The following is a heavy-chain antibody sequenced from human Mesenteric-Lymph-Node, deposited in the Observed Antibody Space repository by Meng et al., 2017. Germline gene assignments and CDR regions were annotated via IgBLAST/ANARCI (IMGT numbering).Heavy chain of an antibody. Sequence: ASVKVSCKVSGYTLTELSMHWVRQAPGKGLEWMGGFDPEDGETIYAQKFQGRVTMTRDTSTSTVYMELSSLRSEDTAVYYCARALDNISGWYWHAFDIWGQGTMVTVSS. D-gene: IGHD6-19*01. CDR2: FDPEDGET. J-gene: IGHJ3*02. CDR1: GYTLTELS. CDR3: ARALDNISGWYWHAFDI. V-gene: IGHV1-24*01.